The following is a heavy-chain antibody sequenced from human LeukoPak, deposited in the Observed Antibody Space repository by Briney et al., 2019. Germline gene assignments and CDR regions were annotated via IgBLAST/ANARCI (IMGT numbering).Heavy chain of an antibody. CDR1: GYTFTSYD. CDR3: ARTVVPAASSYYYYYYGMDV. Sequence: ASVKVSCKASGYTFTSYDINWVRQGTGQGLEWMGWMNTNSGNTGFAQKFQGRVTMTRNTSIITAYMELSSLRSEDTAVYCCARTVVPAASSYYYYYYGMDVWGQGTTVTVSS. V-gene: IGHV1-8*01. J-gene: IGHJ6*02. CDR2: MNTNSGNT. D-gene: IGHD2-2*01.